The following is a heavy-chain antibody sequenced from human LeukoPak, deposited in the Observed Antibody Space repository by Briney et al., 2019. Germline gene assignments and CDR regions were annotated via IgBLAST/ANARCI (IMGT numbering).Heavy chain of an antibody. CDR3: AREGVSYEILTGYSHLDH. D-gene: IGHD3-9*01. J-gene: IGHJ1*01. V-gene: IGHV3-33*01. Sequence: PGRSLRLSCAASGFKFSTYGIHWVRQAPGKGLEWVAVIWYDGSKEYYAGSVKGRFTISRVNSKNTVYLQVNSLRAEDTAVYYCAREGVSYEILTGYSHLDHWGQGTLVTVSS. CDR2: IWYDGSKE. CDR1: GFKFSTYG.